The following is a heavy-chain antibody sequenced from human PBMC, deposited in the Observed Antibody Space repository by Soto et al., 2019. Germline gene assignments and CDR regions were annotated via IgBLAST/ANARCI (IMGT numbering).Heavy chain of an antibody. Sequence: EVQLVESGGGLVQPGGSLRLSCAASGFTFSTHAMHWVRQAPGKGLEHVSAISKSGDSTFHANSVEGRFTISRDNSKYTLDLQMGSLRAEDMAVYYCARLGSGLDYWGQGTLVTVSS. J-gene: IGHJ4*02. D-gene: IGHD3-3*01. V-gene: IGHV3-64*01. CDR3: ARLGSGLDY. CDR2: ISKSGDST. CDR1: GFTFSTHA.